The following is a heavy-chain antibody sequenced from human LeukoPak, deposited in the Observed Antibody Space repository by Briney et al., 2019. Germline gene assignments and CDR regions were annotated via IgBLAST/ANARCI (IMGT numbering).Heavy chain of an antibody. Sequence: GASVKVSCKASGYTFTGYYMHWVRQAPGQGLEWMGWINPNSGGTNYAQKFQGRVTMTRDTSISTAYMELSRLRSDDTAVYYCARDGWIQLGGYAFDIWGQGTMVTVSS. CDR3: ARDGWIQLGGYAFDI. CDR1: GYTFTGYY. V-gene: IGHV1-2*02. CDR2: INPNSGGT. J-gene: IGHJ3*02. D-gene: IGHD5-18*01.